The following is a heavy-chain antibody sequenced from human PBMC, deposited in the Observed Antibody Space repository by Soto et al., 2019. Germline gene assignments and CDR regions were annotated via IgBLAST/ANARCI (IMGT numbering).Heavy chain of an antibody. D-gene: IGHD1-26*01. J-gene: IGHJ4*02. Sequence: EDPLLESGGGLVQPGGSLRLSCAASGFTFGSYHMAWVRQAPGKGLEWVSAVSSGGDYTFYIDSVRGRFTVSRDNSNSMVYLQMNTLRADDTAIYYCAKYSRTEHLGESWGQGTLVTVSS. CDR3: AKYSRTEHLGES. CDR1: GFTFGSYH. V-gene: IGHV3-23*01. CDR2: VSSGGDYT.